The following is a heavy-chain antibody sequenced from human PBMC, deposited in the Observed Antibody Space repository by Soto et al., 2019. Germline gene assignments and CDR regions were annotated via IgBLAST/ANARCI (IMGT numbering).Heavy chain of an antibody. CDR3: ARDVVRSGYFDY. CDR1: GGSISSSNW. D-gene: IGHD2-15*01. Sequence: SETRSLTCAVSGGSISSSNWWSWVRQPPGKGLEWIGEIYHSGSTNYNPSLKSRVTISVDKSKNQFSLKLSSVTAADAAVYYCARDVVRSGYFDYWGQGTLVTVSS. J-gene: IGHJ4*02. CDR2: IYHSGST. V-gene: IGHV4-4*02.